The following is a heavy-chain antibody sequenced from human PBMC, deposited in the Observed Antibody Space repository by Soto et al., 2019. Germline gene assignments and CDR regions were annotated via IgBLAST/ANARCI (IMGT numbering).Heavy chain of an antibody. J-gene: IGHJ5*02. V-gene: IGHV4-30-2*01. CDR2: IYHSGST. Sequence: QLQLQESGSGLVKPSQTLSLTCAVSGGSLSSGGYSWSWIRQPPGKGLEWIGYIYHSGSTYYNPSPNSRATISVDRSKTPSSLKLSSVTAAATAVYYCATVPDRWGPGTLVTVSS. CDR3: ATVPDR. D-gene: IGHD2-2*01. CDR1: GGSLSSGGYS.